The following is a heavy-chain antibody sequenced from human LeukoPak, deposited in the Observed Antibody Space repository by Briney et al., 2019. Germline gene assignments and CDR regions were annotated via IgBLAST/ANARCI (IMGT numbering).Heavy chain of an antibody. D-gene: IGHD3-10*01. CDR1: GGSISSYY. Sequence: SETLSLTCTVSGGSISSYYWSWIRQPPGKGLEWIGYIYYSGSTNYNPSLKSRVTISVDTSKNQFSLKLSSVTAADTAVYYCARVTKGPYRGYFDYWGQGTLVTVSS. CDR3: ARVTKGPYRGYFDY. CDR2: IYYSGST. V-gene: IGHV4-59*01. J-gene: IGHJ4*02.